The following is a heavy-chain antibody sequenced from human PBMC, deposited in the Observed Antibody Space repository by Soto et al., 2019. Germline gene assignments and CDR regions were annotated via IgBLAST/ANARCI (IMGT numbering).Heavy chain of an antibody. CDR3: ARVRDDFWSGYPYYYYYGMDV. Sequence: GGSLRLSCASSGFTFSSYSMNWVRQAPGKGLEWVSYISSSSSTIYYADSVKGRFTISRDNAKNSLYLQMNSLRDEDTAVYYCARVRDDFWSGYPYYYYYGMDVWGQGTTVTVSS. D-gene: IGHD3-3*01. J-gene: IGHJ6*02. CDR1: GFTFSSYS. V-gene: IGHV3-48*02. CDR2: ISSSSSTI.